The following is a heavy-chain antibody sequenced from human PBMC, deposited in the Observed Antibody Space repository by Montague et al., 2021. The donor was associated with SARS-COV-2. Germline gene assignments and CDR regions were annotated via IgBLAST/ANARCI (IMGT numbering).Heavy chain of an antibody. Sequence: SDTVSLTSTVSGGSISSTSYYWGWIREPPGKGLEWIGSISYSGSTYYKSSLKSRVTISVDTSKNQFSLRLSSVTAADTAVYYCARHITGSGNAFDIWGQGTMVTVSS. CDR1: GGSISSTSYY. CDR3: ARHITGSGNAFDI. J-gene: IGHJ3*02. D-gene: IGHD3-10*01. V-gene: IGHV4-39*01. CDR2: ISYSGST.